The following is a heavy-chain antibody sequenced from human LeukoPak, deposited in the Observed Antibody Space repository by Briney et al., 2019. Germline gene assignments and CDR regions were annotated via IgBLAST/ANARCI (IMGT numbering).Heavy chain of an antibody. V-gene: IGHV4-59*08. CDR1: TGSIRSYY. Sequence: KPSETLSLTCTVSTGSIRSYYWSWIRQPPGKGLEWIAFIYHTGSLKYNPSLKSRVTISLDTSENQFSLNLSAVTAADTAIYYCASSDWPYYFDFWGQGTLVTVSS. D-gene: IGHD3-9*01. J-gene: IGHJ4*02. CDR2: IYHTGSL. CDR3: ASSDWPYYFDF.